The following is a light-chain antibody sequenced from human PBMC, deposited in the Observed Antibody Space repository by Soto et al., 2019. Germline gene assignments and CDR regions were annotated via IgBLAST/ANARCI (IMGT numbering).Light chain of an antibody. J-gene: IGKJ1*01. CDR3: QQYGGAPWT. V-gene: IGKV3-20*01. Sequence: EVALTQSPGTLSLSPGARATLSSRASQSIANDYLTWYQQQPGQAPRVLIYDASTRAAGIPDRFSGSGSGTDFTLTISRLEPEDSAVYYCQQYGGAPWTCGQGTKVEI. CDR1: QSIANDY. CDR2: DAS.